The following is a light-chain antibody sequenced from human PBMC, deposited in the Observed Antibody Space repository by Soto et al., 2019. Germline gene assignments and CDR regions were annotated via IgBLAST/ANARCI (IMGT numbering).Light chain of an antibody. CDR1: SSDVGGYNY. Sequence: QSALTQPASVSGSPGQSITISCTGTSSDVGGYNYVTWYQQHPGKAPKLMISDVSNRPSGVSNLFSGSKTGNTASLIISGLQAEDEADYYCSSYTSSSTYGVFGGGTKLTVL. J-gene: IGLJ2*01. CDR3: SSYTSSSTYGV. CDR2: DVS. V-gene: IGLV2-14*01.